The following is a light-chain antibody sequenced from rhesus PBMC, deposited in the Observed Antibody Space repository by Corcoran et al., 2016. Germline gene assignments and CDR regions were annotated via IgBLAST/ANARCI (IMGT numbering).Light chain of an antibody. CDR2: YAS. CDR1: QGISSY. Sequence: DIQMTQSPSSLSASVGDTVTITCRASQGISSYLAWYQQKPGQAPKPLIYYASNLESGVPSRFSGSGSGTEITLTISRLQPEDFATYYCQQYNSAPLTFGGGTKVEIK. V-gene: IGKV1-37*01. J-gene: IGKJ4*01. CDR3: QQYNSAPLT.